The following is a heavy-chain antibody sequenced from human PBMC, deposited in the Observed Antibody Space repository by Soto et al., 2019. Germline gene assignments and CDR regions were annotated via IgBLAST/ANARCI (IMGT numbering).Heavy chain of an antibody. Sequence: EVLVVESGGGLVEPGGSLRLSCATSGFTFSTAWMTWVRQAPGKGLEWVGYIKSRIDGGTADYAAPVKGRFTISRDDSKNTLYPQMNSLKSEDTAVYYCTYLHYEHWGQGTLVTVSS. CDR2: IKSRIDGGTA. V-gene: IGHV3-15*01. CDR1: GFTFSTAW. CDR3: TYLHYEH. J-gene: IGHJ1*01. D-gene: IGHD3-10*01.